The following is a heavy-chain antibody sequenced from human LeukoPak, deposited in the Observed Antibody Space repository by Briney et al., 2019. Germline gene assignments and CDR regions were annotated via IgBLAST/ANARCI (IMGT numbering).Heavy chain of an antibody. CDR2: IWYGGSNK. V-gene: IGHV3-33*06. J-gene: IGHJ3*02. D-gene: IGHD6-19*01. Sequence: GGSLRLSCAASGFTFSSYGMHWVRQAPGKGLEGVAVIWYGGSNKYYADSVKGRFTISRDNSKNTLYLQMNSLRAEDTAVYYCAKGRIAVAGGNDAFDIWGQGTMVTVSS. CDR1: GFTFSSYG. CDR3: AKGRIAVAGGNDAFDI.